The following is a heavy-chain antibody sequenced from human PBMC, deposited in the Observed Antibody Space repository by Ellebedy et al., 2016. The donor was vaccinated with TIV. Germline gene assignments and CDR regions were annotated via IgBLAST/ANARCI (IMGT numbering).Heavy chain of an antibody. CDR2: ISSSSTI. CDR1: GFTFSSYS. D-gene: IGHD3-3*01. Sequence: GGSLRLXXAASGFTFSSYSMNWVRQAPGKGLEWVSYISSSSTIYYADSVKGRFTISRDNAKNSLYLQMNSLRDEDTAVYYCARGSTIFGVVDFDYWGQGTLVTVSS. CDR3: ARGSTIFGVVDFDY. V-gene: IGHV3-48*02. J-gene: IGHJ4*02.